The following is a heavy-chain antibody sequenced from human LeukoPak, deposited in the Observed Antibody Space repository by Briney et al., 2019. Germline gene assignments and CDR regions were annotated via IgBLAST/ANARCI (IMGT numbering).Heavy chain of an antibody. Sequence: SETLSLTCAVYGGSFSGYYWSWIRQPPGKGLEWIGEINHSGSTNYNPSLKSRVTISVDTSKNQFSLKLSSVTAADTAVYYCARGTYYYGSGSYRSRFEDYWGQGTLVTVSS. J-gene: IGHJ4*02. CDR2: INHSGST. CDR1: GGSFSGYY. D-gene: IGHD3-10*01. CDR3: ARGTYYYGSGSYRSRFEDY. V-gene: IGHV4-34*01.